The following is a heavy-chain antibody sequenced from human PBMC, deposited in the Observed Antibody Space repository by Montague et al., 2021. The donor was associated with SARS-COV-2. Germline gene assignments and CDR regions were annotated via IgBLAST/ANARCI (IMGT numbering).Heavy chain of an antibody. CDR2: ISSSXXXI. Sequence: RLSCAASGFTFSSYEMNWVRQAPGKGLEWVSYISSSXXXIXXXDSXKGRFTISRDNAKNSLYLQMNSLRVEDTAVYYCARGASDWLLWGYGMDVWGQGTTVTVSS. CDR1: GFTFSSYE. V-gene: IGHV3-48*03. J-gene: IGHJ6*02. D-gene: IGHD3/OR15-3a*01. CDR3: ARGASDWLLWGYGMDV.